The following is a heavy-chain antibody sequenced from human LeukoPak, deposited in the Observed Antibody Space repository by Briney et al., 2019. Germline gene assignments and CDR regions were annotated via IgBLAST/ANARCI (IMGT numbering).Heavy chain of an antibody. V-gene: IGHV3-7*01. D-gene: IGHD6-13*01. J-gene: IGHJ4*02. Sequence: GGSLRLSRAASGFTFSSYWMSWVRQAPGKGLEWVANIKQDGSERYYVDSVKGRFTISRDNAKNSLYLQMNSLRAEDTAVYYCARRWWQQLVVTLFDYWGQGTLVTVSS. CDR3: ARRWWQQLVVTLFDY. CDR2: IKQDGSER. CDR1: GFTFSSYW.